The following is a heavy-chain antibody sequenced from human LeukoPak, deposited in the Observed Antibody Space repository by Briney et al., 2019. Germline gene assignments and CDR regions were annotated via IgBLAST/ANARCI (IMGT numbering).Heavy chain of an antibody. V-gene: IGHV5-51*01. J-gene: IGHJ5*02. Sequence: GESLKISCKGSGYSFTSYCIGWVRQMPGKGLEWMGIIYPGDSDTRYSPSFQGQVTISADKSISTAYLQWISLKASDTAMYYCARSSGWYLNWFDPWGQGTLVTVSS. CDR3: ARSSGWYLNWFDP. CDR2: IYPGDSDT. CDR1: GYSFTSYC. D-gene: IGHD6-19*01.